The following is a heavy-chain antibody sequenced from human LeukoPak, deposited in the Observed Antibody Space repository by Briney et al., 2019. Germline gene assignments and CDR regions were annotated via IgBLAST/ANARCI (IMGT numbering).Heavy chain of an antibody. J-gene: IGHJ4*02. D-gene: IGHD2-8*01. Sequence: PGGSLRLSCAASGFTFSSYAMSWVRQAPGKGLEWVSAISGSGGSTYYADSVKGRFTISRDNSKNTLYLQMNSLRAEDTAVYYCAKVPEGYCTNGVCYLHDYWGQGTLVTVSS. CDR3: AKVPEGYCTNGVCYLHDY. CDR1: GFTFSSYA. V-gene: IGHV3-23*01. CDR2: ISGSGGST.